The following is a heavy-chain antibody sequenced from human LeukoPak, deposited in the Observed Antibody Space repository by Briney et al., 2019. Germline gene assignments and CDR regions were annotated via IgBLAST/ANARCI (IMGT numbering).Heavy chain of an antibody. D-gene: IGHD3-10*01. CDR2: ISGSGGST. Sequence: RGSLRLSCAASGFTFSSYAMSWVRQAPGKGLEWVSAISGSGGSTYYADSVKGRFTISRDSSKNTLYLQMNSLRAEDTAVYYRAKQGTMVRGVIAWFDPWGQGTLVTVSS. V-gene: IGHV3-23*01. J-gene: IGHJ5*02. CDR3: AKQGTMVRGVIAWFDP. CDR1: GFTFSSYA.